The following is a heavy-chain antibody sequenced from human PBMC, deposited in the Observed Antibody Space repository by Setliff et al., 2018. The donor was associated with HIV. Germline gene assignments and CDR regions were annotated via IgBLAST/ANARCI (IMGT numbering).Heavy chain of an antibody. CDR3: AKDPTTGAVAVYYFDY. V-gene: IGHV3-74*01. D-gene: IGHD6-19*01. Sequence: GSLRLSCTASGFAFSDNWIHWVRQVPGKGLVWVSHISPDATIAGSGDSVKGRFTMSRDNAKNTAYLHMYRLTVDDTGVYYCAKDPTTGAVAVYYFDYWGQGTLVTVSS. J-gene: IGHJ4*02. CDR2: ISPDATIA. CDR1: GFAFSDNW.